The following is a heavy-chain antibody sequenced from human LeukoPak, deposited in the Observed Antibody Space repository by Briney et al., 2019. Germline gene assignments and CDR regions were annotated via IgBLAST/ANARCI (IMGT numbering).Heavy chain of an antibody. D-gene: IGHD3-9*01. Sequence: PGGSLRLSCAASGFTFSSYAMSWVRQAPGKGLEWVSAISGSGGSTYYADSVKGRFTISRDNSKNTLYLQMNSLRAEDTAVYYCAREELRYFDWLLGDAFDIWGQGTMVTVSS. V-gene: IGHV3-23*01. J-gene: IGHJ3*02. CDR2: ISGSGGST. CDR1: GFTFSSYA. CDR3: AREELRYFDWLLGDAFDI.